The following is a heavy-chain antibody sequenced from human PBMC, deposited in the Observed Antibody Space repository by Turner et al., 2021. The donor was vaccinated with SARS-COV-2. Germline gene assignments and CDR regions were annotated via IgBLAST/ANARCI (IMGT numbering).Heavy chain of an antibody. J-gene: IGHJ4*02. CDR1: GYTFTGYY. CDR2: INPNSGGT. Sequence: QVQLVQSGAEVKKPGASVKVSCKASGYTFTGYYMHWVRQAPGQGLEWMGWINPNSGGTNYAQKFQGRVTMTRDTSIITAYMELSRLRPEDTAVYFCARRGYGEDEEFDYWGQGSLVTVSS. V-gene: IGHV1-2*02. CDR3: ARRGYGEDEEFDY. D-gene: IGHD4-17*01.